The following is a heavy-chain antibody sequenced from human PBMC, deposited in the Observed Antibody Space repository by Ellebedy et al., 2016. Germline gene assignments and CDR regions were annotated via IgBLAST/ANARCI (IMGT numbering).Heavy chain of an antibody. CDR1: GFTFSSYA. CDR3: AKEDGGYVFDY. V-gene: IGHV3-23*01. J-gene: IGHJ4*02. Sequence: GESLKISXAASGFTFSSYAMSWVRQTPGKGLQWVSVIGGSGGNTYYADSVKGRFTISRDNSKNTLYLQMNSLRAEDTAIYYCAKEDGGYVFDYWGQGTLVTVSS. CDR2: IGGSGGNT. D-gene: IGHD5-12*01.